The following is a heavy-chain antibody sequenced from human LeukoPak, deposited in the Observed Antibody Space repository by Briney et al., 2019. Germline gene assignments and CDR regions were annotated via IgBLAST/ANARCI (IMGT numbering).Heavy chain of an antibody. D-gene: IGHD2-21*01. CDR1: DDSIRTHY. J-gene: IGHJ4*02. CDR2: VYFSGIT. CDR3: ARTTRLPDS. V-gene: IGHV4-4*09. Sequence: SETLSLTCTVSDDSIRTHYWSWIRQPPGKGLERNGYVYFSGITNYNPSLKSRVTMSVDTSKNQLSLKLSSVTAADTAVYYCARTTRLPDSWGQGTLVTVSS.